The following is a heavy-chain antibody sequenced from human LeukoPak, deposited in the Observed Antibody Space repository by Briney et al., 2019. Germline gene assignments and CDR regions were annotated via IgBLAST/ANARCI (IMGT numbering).Heavy chain of an antibody. CDR2: IYPGDSDT. Sequence: GESLKISCKGSRYSFSSYWIGWVRQMPGKGLEWMGIIYPGDSDTRYSPSFQGQVTISADQSISTAYLQWSSLKASDTAMYYCARQPSIAARPSYMDVWGKGTTVTVSS. J-gene: IGHJ6*03. CDR1: RYSFSSYW. CDR3: ARQPSIAARPSYMDV. V-gene: IGHV5-51*01. D-gene: IGHD6-6*01.